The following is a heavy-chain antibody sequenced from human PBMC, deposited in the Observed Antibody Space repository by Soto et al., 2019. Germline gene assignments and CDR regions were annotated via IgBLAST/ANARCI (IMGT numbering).Heavy chain of an antibody. CDR1: GYIFKNYA. CDR3: ARHLYDYVWGSYRH. V-gene: IGHV1-69*13. J-gene: IGHJ4*02. CDR2: IIPVFGTP. Sequence: SVKVSCKSSGYIFKNYAVTWLRQAPGQGLEWMGGIIPVFGTPDYSQKFRGRVTITADESTSTVYMALRSLTSEDTAVYYCARHLYDYVWGSYRHWGQGTLVTVSS. D-gene: IGHD3-16*02.